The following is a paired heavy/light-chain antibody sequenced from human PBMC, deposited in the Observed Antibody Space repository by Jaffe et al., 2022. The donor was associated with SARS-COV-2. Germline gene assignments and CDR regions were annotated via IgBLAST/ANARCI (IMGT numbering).Heavy chain of an antibody. CDR3: ARLTRQWLDTYKWYYFDH. D-gene: IGHD6-19*01. Sequence: QLQLQESGPGLVKPSETLSLTCTLSGGSISSSTYYWGWIRQPPGKGLEWIGIIYYSGSTYYNPSLKSRVTISVDTSKNQFSLNLSSVTAADTAVYYCARLTRQWLDTYKWYYFDHWGQGTLVTVSS. J-gene: IGHJ4*02. V-gene: IGHV4-39*01. CDR1: GGSISSSTYY. CDR2: IYYSGST.
Light chain of an antibody. J-gene: IGKJ5*01. Sequence: EIVLTQSPATLSLSPGERATLSCRASQSVSTYLAWYQQKPGQAPRLLIYDTSNRATGIPARFSGSGSGTDFTLTISSLEPEDFAVYYCQQRSNWPPITFGQGTRLEIK. CDR2: DTS. CDR1: QSVSTY. V-gene: IGKV3-11*01. CDR3: QQRSNWPPIT.